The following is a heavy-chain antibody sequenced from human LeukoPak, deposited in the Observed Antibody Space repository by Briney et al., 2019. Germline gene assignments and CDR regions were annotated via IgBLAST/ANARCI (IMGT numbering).Heavy chain of an antibody. J-gene: IGHJ6*03. V-gene: IGHV3-23*01. CDR3: AKSRSDYYYYYMDV. Sequence: GGSLRLSCAASGFTFSIYAMSWVRQAPGKGLEWVSAISGSGGTAYYADSVKGRFTISRDNSKNTLYLQMNSLRAEDTAVYYCAKSRSDYYYYYMDVWGKGTTVTVSS. CDR2: ISGSGGTA. CDR1: GFTFSIYA.